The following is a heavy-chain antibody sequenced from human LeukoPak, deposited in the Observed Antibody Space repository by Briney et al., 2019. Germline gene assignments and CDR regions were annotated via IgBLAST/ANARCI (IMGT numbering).Heavy chain of an antibody. Sequence: PSQTLSLTCTVSGGSISSGDYYWSWIRQPPGKGLEWIVFIYYSGSTSYNPSLKSRVTISLDTSKNYFSLKLTSVTAADTAMYYCARLTGGSFVFDYWGQGTLVTVSS. D-gene: IGHD1-26*01. J-gene: IGHJ4*02. V-gene: IGHV4-30-4*08. CDR1: GGSISSGDYY. CDR2: IYYSGST. CDR3: ARLTGGSFVFDY.